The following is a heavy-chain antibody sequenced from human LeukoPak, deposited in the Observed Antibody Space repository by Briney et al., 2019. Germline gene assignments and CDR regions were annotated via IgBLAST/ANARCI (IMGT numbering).Heavy chain of an antibody. J-gene: IGHJ3*02. V-gene: IGHV3-74*01. CDR3: ARTTSMNYVGDAFHI. CDR1: GFTFSNYA. D-gene: IGHD1-7*01. Sequence: GGSLRLSCAASGFTFSNYAMHWVRQAPGKGLVWVSRINSNGSGTTYADSVKGRFTISRDNAKSTLFLQMNSLRAEDTALYYCARTTSMNYVGDAFHIWGQGTMVTVSS. CDR2: INSNGSGT.